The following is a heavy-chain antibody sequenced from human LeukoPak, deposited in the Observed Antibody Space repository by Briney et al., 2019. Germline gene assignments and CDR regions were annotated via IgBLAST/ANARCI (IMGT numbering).Heavy chain of an antibody. J-gene: IGHJ5*02. CDR2: INPNSGGT. V-gene: IGHV1-2*02. CDR1: GYTFTGYY. Sequence: ASVKVSCKASGYTFTGYYMHWVRQAPGQGLEWMGWINPNSGGTNYAQKFQGRVTMTRDTSISTAYMELSRLRSDDTAVYYCARDHVLLWFGELLHPNWFDPWGQGTLVTVSS. CDR3: ARDHVLLWFGELLHPNWFDP. D-gene: IGHD3-10*01.